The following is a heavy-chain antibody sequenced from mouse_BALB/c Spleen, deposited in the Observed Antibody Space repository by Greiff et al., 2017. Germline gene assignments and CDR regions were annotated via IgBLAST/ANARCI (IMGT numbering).Heavy chain of an antibody. CDR2: IYPGSGST. CDR1: GYNFTSYW. J-gene: IGHJ2*01. V-gene: IGHV1-55*01. CDR3: ARITHDYFDY. Sequence: QVQLQQPGAELVKPGTSVKLSCKASGYNFTSYWINWVKLRPGQGLEWIGDIYPGSGSTNYNEKFKSKATLTVDTSSSTAYMQLSSLASEDSALYYCARITHDYFDYWGQGTTLTVSS.